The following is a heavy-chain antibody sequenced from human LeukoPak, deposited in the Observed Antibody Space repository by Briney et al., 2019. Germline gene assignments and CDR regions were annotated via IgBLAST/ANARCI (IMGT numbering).Heavy chain of an antibody. V-gene: IGHV4-59*01. J-gene: IGHJ3*02. Sequence: SETLSLTCTVSGGSISSYYWSWIRQPPGKGLEWIGYIYYSGSTNYNPSLKRRVTISVDTSKNQFSLKLSSVTAADTAVYYCARGLLDGYTHPAAFDIWGQGTMVTVSS. CDR2: IYYSGST. CDR1: GGSISSYY. D-gene: IGHD5-24*01. CDR3: ARGLLDGYTHPAAFDI.